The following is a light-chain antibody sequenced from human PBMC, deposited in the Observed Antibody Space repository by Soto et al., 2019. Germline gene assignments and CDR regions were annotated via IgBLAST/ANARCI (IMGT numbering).Light chain of an antibody. CDR1: QSVSSSY. Sequence: EIVLTQSPGTLSLSPGERATLSCRASQSVSSSYLAWYQQKPGQAPRLLIYGASSRATGIPDRFSGSGSGTDFPLTISRLEPEDFAVYYCPQWETFGQGTNVEI. J-gene: IGKJ1*01. V-gene: IGKV3-20*01. CDR3: PQWET. CDR2: GAS.